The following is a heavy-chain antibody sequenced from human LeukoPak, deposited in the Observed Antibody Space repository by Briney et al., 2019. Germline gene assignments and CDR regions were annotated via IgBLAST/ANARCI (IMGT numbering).Heavy chain of an antibody. CDR1: GFTFTTYW. J-gene: IGHJ4*02. CDR2: IIRDGSHT. V-gene: IGHV3-74*01. D-gene: IGHD5-24*01. CDR3: VRDGDAYNFDY. Sequence: GGSLRLSCAASGFTFTTYWMHWVRQAPGKGLVWVSRIIRDGSHTDYAGSVEGRFTNSRDNARNTLYLQMNSLRAEDTAIYYCVRDGDAYNFDYWGQGTLVTVSS.